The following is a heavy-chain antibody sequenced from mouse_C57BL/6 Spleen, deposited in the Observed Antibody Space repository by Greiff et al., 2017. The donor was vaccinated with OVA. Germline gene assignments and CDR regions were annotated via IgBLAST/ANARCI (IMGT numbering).Heavy chain of an antibody. CDR2: IRSKSNNYAT. Sequence: EVQLVESGGGLVQPKGSLKLSCAASGFSFNTYAMNWVRQAPGKGLEWVARIRSKSNNYATYYADSVKDRFTISRDDSESMLYLKMNNLKHEDTAMYYCVRHGPTRAMDYWGQGTSVTVSS. CDR3: VRHGPTRAMDY. V-gene: IGHV10-1*01. CDR1: GFSFNTYA. J-gene: IGHJ4*01. D-gene: IGHD3-1*01.